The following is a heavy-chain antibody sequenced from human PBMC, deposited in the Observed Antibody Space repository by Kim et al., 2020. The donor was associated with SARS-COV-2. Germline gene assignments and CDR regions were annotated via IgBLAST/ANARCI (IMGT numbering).Heavy chain of an antibody. V-gene: IGHV3-21*01. D-gene: IGHD6-13*01. CDR3: ARGSIAAAGTAVDP. Sequence: ADSVKGRFTISRDNAKNSLYLQMNSRRAEDTAVYYCARGSIAAAGTAVDPWGQGTLVTVSS. J-gene: IGHJ5*02.